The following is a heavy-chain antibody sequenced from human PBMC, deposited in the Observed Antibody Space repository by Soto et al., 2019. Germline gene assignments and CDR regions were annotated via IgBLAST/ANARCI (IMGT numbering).Heavy chain of an antibody. CDR3: ARNMWIKDIVVYDAFDS. CDR1: GDSIRTYY. J-gene: IGHJ3*02. D-gene: IGHD2-15*01. Sequence: SETLSLTCIVSGDSIRTYYWSWIRQPPGRALEWVAYIYNSGSTNYNPSLKSRVAISLDTSKNQFSLKLSSVTAADTAVYYCARNMWIKDIVVYDAFDSWGQGTMVTVSS. V-gene: IGHV4-59*08. CDR2: IYNSGST.